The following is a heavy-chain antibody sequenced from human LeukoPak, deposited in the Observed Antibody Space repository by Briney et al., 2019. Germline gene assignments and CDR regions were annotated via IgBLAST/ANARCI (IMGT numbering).Heavy chain of an antibody. CDR1: GDSVSSNSAA. D-gene: IGHD6-19*01. CDR2: TYYRSKWYQ. CDR3: ARGSGWYAGWFDP. J-gene: IGHJ5*02. Sequence: SRTLSLTFAVSGDSVSSNSAAWNWVRQSPARGLEWLGSTYYRSKWYQDYAGSGKSRITVNPDTSKNQFSLQLNSVTPEDTAVYYCARGSGWYAGWFDPWGQGTLVTVSS. V-gene: IGHV6-1*01.